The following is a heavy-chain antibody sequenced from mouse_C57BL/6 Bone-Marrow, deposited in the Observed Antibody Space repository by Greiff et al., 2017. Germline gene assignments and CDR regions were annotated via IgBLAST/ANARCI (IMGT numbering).Heavy chain of an antibody. CDR2: IDPEDGET. CDR3: ARGGGTWFDY. Sequence: EVQLQQSGAELVKPGASVKLSCTASGINIKDYYMHWVKQRTEQGLEWIGRIDPEDGETKYAPKFPGKATITADTSSNTAYLQLSSLTSEDTAVYYCARGGGTWFDYWGQGTTLTVSS. CDR1: GINIKDYY. J-gene: IGHJ2*01. V-gene: IGHV14-2*01. D-gene: IGHD3-3*01.